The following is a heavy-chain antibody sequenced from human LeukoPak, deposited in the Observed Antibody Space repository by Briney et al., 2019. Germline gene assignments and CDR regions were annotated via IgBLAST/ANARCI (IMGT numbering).Heavy chain of an antibody. CDR1: GFTFSSYA. J-gene: IGHJ5*02. V-gene: IGHV3-23*01. CDR2: ISGSGGST. CDR3: AKEGDIVVVVAATAPNWFDP. Sequence: TGGSLRLSCAASGFTFSSYAMSWVRQAPGKGLEWVSAISGSGGSTYYADSVKGRFTISRDNSKNTLYLQMNSLRAEDTAVYYCAKEGDIVVVVAATAPNWFDPWGQGTLVTVSS. D-gene: IGHD2-15*01.